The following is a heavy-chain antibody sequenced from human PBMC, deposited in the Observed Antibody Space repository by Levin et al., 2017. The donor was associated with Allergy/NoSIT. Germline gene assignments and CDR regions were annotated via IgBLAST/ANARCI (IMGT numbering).Heavy chain of an antibody. CDR2: IYSGGST. J-gene: IGHJ6*02. Sequence: GESLKISCAASGFTVSSHYMSWVRQAPGKGLEWVSVIYSGGSTYYADSVKGRFTISRDNSKNTLYLQMNSLRAEDTAVYYCASAIFGTYDYGMDVWGQGTTVTVSS. CDR3: ASAIFGTYDYGMDV. V-gene: IGHV3-53*01. CDR1: GFTVSSHY. D-gene: IGHD3-3*01.